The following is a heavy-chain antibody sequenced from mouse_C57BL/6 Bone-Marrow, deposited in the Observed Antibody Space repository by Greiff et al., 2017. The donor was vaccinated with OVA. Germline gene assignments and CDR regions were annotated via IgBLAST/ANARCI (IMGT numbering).Heavy chain of an antibody. V-gene: IGHV1-81*01. CDR2: IYPRSGNT. CDR3: ASKVNCDWYFDD. Sequence: VQLQQSGAELARPGASVKLSCKASGYTFTSYGISWVKQRTGQGLEWIGEIYPRSGNTYYNEKFKGKATLTADKSSSTAYMELRSLTSEDSAVYYCASKVNCDWYFDDWGKGTTVTVSS. D-gene: IGHD4-1*01. CDR1: GYTFTSYG. J-gene: IGHJ1*03.